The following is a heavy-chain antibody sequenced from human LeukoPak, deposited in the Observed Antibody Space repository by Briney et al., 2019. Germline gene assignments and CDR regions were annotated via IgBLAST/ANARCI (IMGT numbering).Heavy chain of an antibody. CDR1: GGSISSWSYF. J-gene: IGHJ4*02. D-gene: IGHD4-17*01. V-gene: IGHV4-39*01. Sequence: SETLSLTCTVSGGSISSWSYFWGWIRQPPGKGLEWIGTIYYSGSTYHNPSLKSRVSISVDTSKNQVSMKVSSVTAAATAMYYCARRSGSGDSRRPFDYWGQGTLVTVSS. CDR3: ARRSGSGDSRRPFDY. CDR2: IYYSGST.